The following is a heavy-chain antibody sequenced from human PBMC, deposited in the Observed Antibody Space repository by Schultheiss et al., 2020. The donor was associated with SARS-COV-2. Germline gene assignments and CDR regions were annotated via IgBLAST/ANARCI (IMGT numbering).Heavy chain of an antibody. CDR3: AVKWETGY. J-gene: IGHJ4*02. CDR1: GFTFSSYS. Sequence: GESLKISCAASGFTFSSYSMNWVRQAPGKGLEWVSYISSSSSTIYYADSVKGRFTISRDNAKNSLYLQMNSLRAEDTAVYYCAVKWETGYWGQGTLVTVSS. D-gene: IGHD1-26*01. CDR2: ISSSSSTI. V-gene: IGHV3-48*04.